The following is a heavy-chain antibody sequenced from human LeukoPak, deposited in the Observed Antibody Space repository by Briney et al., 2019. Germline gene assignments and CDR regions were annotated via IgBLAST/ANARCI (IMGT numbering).Heavy chain of an antibody. Sequence: SETLSLTCTVSGDSISSVSYYWGWIRQPPGKGLEWIGEINHSGSTNYNPSLKSRVTISVDTSKNQFSLKLSSVTAADTAVYYCARGPYCGGDCYSKGADYWGQGTLVTVSS. J-gene: IGHJ4*02. CDR2: INHSGST. CDR1: GDSISSVSYY. CDR3: ARGPYCGGDCYSKGADY. D-gene: IGHD2-21*02. V-gene: IGHV4-39*07.